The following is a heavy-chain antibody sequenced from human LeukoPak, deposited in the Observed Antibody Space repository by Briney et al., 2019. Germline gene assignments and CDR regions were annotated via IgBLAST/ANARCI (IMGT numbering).Heavy chain of an antibody. CDR1: GYTLTELS. J-gene: IGHJ4*02. V-gene: IGHV1-24*01. CDR3: ATRPIGQYDYFDY. CDR2: FDPEDGET. D-gene: IGHD4-11*01. Sequence: ASVNVSCKVSGYTLTELSMHWVRQAPGKGLEWMGGFDPEDGETIYAQKFQGRVTMTEDTSTDTAYMELSSLRSEDTAVYYCATRPIGQYDYFDYWGQGTLVTVSS.